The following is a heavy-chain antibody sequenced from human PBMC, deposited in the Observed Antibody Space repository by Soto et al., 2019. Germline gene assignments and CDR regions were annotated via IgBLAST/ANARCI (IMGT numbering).Heavy chain of an antibody. Sequence: ASVKVSCKTSGYMSTSYNINWVRQAPGQGLEWMGWISAYNGNTNYAQTVQGRVTMTTDPSTSTAYMELWSLGSGDTAVYYCAKASYCNSGSCYSDYWGQGTLVTVSS. D-gene: IGHD2-15*01. CDR3: AKASYCNSGSCYSDY. V-gene: IGHV1-18*01. CDR2: ISAYNGNT. CDR1: GYMSTSYN. J-gene: IGHJ4*02.